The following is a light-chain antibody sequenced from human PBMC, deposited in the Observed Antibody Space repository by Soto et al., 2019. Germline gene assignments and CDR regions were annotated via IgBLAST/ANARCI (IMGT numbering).Light chain of an antibody. CDR2: DAS. CDR1: QDISNY. V-gene: IGKV1-33*01. Sequence: DLQMTQSPSLLSASVGDRVTSTCQASQDISNYLNWYQQKPGKAPKLLIYDASNLETGVPSRFSGSGSGTEFTFNISSLQPEDIGTYYCQQYDNLPLTFGGGTKVAIK. J-gene: IGKJ4*01. CDR3: QQYDNLPLT.